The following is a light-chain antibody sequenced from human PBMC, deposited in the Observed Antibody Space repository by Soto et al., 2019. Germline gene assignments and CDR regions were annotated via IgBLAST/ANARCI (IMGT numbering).Light chain of an antibody. CDR1: QSVSSSY. J-gene: IGKJ1*01. V-gene: IGKV3-20*01. CDR3: QQYDSSPRT. Sequence: EIVLTQSPGTLSLSPGERATLSCRASQSVSSSYLAWYQQKPGQAPRLLIYGASSRATGIPDRFSGSGSGKDFTLIISRLEPEDCAVYYCQQYDSSPRTFGQGTKVEIK. CDR2: GAS.